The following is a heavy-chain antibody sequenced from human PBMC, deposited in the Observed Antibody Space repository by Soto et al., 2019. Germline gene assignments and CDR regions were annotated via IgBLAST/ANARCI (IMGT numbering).Heavy chain of an antibody. D-gene: IGHD3-22*01. Sequence: SETLSLTCGVSGDTISTGGYSWAWIRQSPGKGLEWIGYIYYAGSFTYNPSLKSRVTISLNTSKNEVSLRLTSVTAADTAVYYCARLGGYYQALDSWGQGTLVTVSS. CDR2: IYYAGSF. J-gene: IGHJ4*02. CDR1: GDTISTGGYS. V-gene: IGHV4-61*05. CDR3: ARLGGYYQALDS.